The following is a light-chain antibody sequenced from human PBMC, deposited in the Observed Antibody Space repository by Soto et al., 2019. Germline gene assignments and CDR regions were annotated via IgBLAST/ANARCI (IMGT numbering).Light chain of an antibody. CDR1: QSVSSN. J-gene: IGKJ2*01. Sequence: EIVMTQSPATLSVSPGERATLSCRASQSVSSNLAWYQQKPGQAPRLLIYGASTRATGIPARFSGSGSGTKFTLTISSLHSEDFAVYYCQQYNNWPLMYTFGQGTK. CDR2: GAS. CDR3: QQYNNWPLMYT. V-gene: IGKV3-15*01.